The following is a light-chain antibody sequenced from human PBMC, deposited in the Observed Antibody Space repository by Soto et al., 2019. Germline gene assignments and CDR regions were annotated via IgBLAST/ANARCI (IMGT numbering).Light chain of an antibody. CDR3: SSYKISSTDV. V-gene: IGLV2-14*01. J-gene: IGLJ1*01. CDR2: DVS. CDR1: SSDVGSYTY. Sequence: QSALTQPASVSGSPGQSIAISCTGTSSDVGSYTYVSWYQQHPGKAPKLMIFDVSNRPSGVSDRFSGSKSGNTASLTISGLQADDEAYYYCSSYKISSTDVFGTGTKVTVL.